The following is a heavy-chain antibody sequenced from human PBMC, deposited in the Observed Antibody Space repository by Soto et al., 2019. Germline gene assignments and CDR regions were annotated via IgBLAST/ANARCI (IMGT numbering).Heavy chain of an antibody. Sequence: ASVKVSCKASGGTFSSYPISWVRQAPGQGLEWMGRIIPILGIANYAQKFQGRVKSTADKSTSTAYMELSSLRSEDTAVYYCAREGAMTLFDYWGQGTLVTVSS. CDR3: AREGAMTLFDY. J-gene: IGHJ4*02. V-gene: IGHV1-69*04. D-gene: IGHD3-16*01. CDR2: IIPILGIA. CDR1: GGTFSSYP.